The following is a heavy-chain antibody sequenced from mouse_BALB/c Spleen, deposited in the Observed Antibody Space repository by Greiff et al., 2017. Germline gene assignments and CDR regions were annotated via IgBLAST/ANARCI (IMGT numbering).Heavy chain of an antibody. CDR2: IWGDGST. CDR3: ARVKIYYGSSYWYFDV. V-gene: IGHV2-6-7*01. CDR1: GFSLTGYG. J-gene: IGHJ1*01. Sequence: VKLVESGPGLVAPSQSLSITCTVSGFSLTGYGVNWVRQPPGKGLEWLGMIWGDGSTDYNSALKSRLSISKDNSKSQVFLKMNSLQTDDTARYYCARVKIYYGSSYWYFDVWGAGTTVTVSS. D-gene: IGHD1-1*01.